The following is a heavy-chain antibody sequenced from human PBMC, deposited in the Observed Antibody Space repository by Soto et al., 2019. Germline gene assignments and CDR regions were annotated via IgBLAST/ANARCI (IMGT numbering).Heavy chain of an antibody. V-gene: IGHV5-51*01. CDR3: ARGYCTTTICDPWFDP. J-gene: IGHJ5*02. CDR2: IYPGDSDT. D-gene: IGHD2-2*01. Sequence: PGESLKISCTGVGYIFTSYWICCFRQMPVKGLQWMGIIYPGDSDTRYSPSFQGQVTISADKSITTAYLQWSSLKASDTAMYYCARGYCTTTICDPWFDPWGQGTLVTVSS. CDR1: GYIFTSYW.